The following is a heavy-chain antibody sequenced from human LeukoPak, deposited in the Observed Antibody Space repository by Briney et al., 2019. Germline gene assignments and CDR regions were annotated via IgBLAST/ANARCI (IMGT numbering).Heavy chain of an antibody. CDR1: GGTFSSYA. D-gene: IGHD3-10*01. J-gene: IGHJ6*03. V-gene: IGHV1-69*01. CDR3: ARDLRSTMVRGVIAYYYYYMDV. Sequence: SVKVSCKASGGTFSSYAISWVRQAPGQGREWMGGIIPIFGTANYAQKFQGRVTLTADESTSTAYMELSSLRSEDTAVYYCARDLRSTMVRGVIAYYYYYMDVWGKGTTVTVSS. CDR2: IIPIFGTA.